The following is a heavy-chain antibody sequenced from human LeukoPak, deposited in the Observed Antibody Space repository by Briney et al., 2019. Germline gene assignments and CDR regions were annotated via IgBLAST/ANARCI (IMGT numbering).Heavy chain of an antibody. CDR1: GASISGSGYY. V-gene: IGHV4-39*01. D-gene: IGHD3-22*01. CDR3: ARPPSYYYDSSAVGDDY. CDR2: IYSSGST. J-gene: IGHJ4*02. Sequence: SETLSLTCTVSGASISGSGYYWGWIRQPPGKGLEWIGSIYSSGSTYYNASLQSRVTISIETSKNQISLRLNSVTAADTAVYYCARPPSYYYDSSAVGDDYWGQGTLVTVSS.